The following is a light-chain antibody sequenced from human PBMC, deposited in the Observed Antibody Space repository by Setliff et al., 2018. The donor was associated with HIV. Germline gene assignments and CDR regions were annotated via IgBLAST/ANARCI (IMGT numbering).Light chain of an antibody. J-gene: IGKJ4*01. CDR3: QQYFTTPLT. CDR1: QSVFYGSNNKNY. Sequence: DIVMTQSPDSLAVSLGERATINCKSSQSVFYGSNNKNYLAWYQHKPGQPPKLLIYWASTRESGVPDRFSGSGSGADFTLTISSLQAEDVAVYSCQQYFTTPLTFGGGTKVDIK. V-gene: IGKV4-1*01. CDR2: WAS.